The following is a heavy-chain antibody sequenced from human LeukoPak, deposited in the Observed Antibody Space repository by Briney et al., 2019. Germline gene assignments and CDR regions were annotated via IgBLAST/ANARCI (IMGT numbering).Heavy chain of an antibody. J-gene: IGHJ6*03. CDR2: MNPNSGNT. D-gene: IGHD3-9*01. CDR3: ARGRGGYFDWGYYYYMDV. V-gene: IGHV1-8*03. CDR1: GYTFTSYD. Sequence: ASVKVSCKASGYTFTSYDINWVRQATGQGLGWMGWMNPNSGNTGYAQKFQGRVTITRNTTISTAYMELSSLRSEDTAVYYCARGRGGYFDWGYYYYMDVWGKGTTVTVSS.